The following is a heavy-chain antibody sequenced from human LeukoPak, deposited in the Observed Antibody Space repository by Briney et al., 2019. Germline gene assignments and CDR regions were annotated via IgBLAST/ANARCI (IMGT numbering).Heavy chain of an antibody. CDR1: GGSISSYY. V-gene: IGHV4-4*07. J-gene: IGHJ6*03. D-gene: IGHD3-10*01. CDR3: ARDDANGSGSYYNSPLYYYYYMDV. CDR2: IYTSGST. Sequence: PSETLSLTCTVSGGSISSYYWSWIRQPAGKGLEGIGRIYTSGSTNYNPSLKSRVTMSVDTSKNQFSLKLSSVTAADTAVYYCARDDANGSGSYYNSPLYYYYYMDVWGKGTTVTISS.